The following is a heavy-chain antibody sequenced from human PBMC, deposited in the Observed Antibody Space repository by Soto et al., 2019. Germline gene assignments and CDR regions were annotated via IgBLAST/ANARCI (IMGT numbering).Heavy chain of an antibody. CDR1: GGSISSYY. V-gene: IGHV4-34*01. D-gene: IGHD6-13*01. CDR2: INHSGST. Sequence: PSETLSLTCTVSGGSISSYYWSWIRQPPGKGLEWIGEINHSGSTNYNPSLKSRVTISVDTSKNQFSLKLSSVTAADTAVYYCARAIAAAGYTVDYWGQGTLVTGSS. J-gene: IGHJ4*02. CDR3: ARAIAAAGYTVDY.